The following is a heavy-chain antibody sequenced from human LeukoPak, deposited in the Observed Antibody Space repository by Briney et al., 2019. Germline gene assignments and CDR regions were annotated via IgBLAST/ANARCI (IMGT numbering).Heavy chain of an antibody. CDR1: GFTFSNNG. CDR2: ISYDGSNK. CDR3: ARDLGGVAVAGGVGPLYYFDY. J-gene: IGHJ4*02. D-gene: IGHD6-19*01. V-gene: IGHV3-30*03. Sequence: PGGSLRLSCAASGFTFSNNGMSWVRQAPGKGLEWVAVISYDGSNKYYADSVKGRFTISRDNSKNTLYLQMNSLRAEDTAVYYCARDLGGVAVAGGVGPLYYFDYWGQGTLVTVSS.